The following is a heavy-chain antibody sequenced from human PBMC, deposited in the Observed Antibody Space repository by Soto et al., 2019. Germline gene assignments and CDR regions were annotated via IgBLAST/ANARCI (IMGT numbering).Heavy chain of an antibody. J-gene: IGHJ4*02. Sequence: QVQLVQSGAEEKKPGSSVKVSCKASGGTFSSYTISWVRQAPGQGLEWMGRIIPILGIANYAQKFQGRVTITADKSTSTAYMELSSLRSEDTAVYYCARDRCSSTSCFPLYFDYWGQGTLVTVSS. V-gene: IGHV1-69*08. CDR3: ARDRCSSTSCFPLYFDY. CDR2: IIPILGIA. CDR1: GGTFSSYT. D-gene: IGHD2-2*01.